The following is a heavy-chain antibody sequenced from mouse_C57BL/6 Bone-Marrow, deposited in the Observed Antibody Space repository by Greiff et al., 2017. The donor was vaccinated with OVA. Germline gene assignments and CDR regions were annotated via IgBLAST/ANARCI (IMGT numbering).Heavy chain of an antibody. CDR3: ARRGYYGSSYAMDY. V-gene: IGHV5-9*01. D-gene: IGHD1-1*01. CDR1: GFTFSSYT. J-gene: IGHJ4*01. CDR2: ISGGGGNT. Sequence: EVMLVESGGGLVKPGGSLKLSCAASGFTFSSYTMSWVRQTPEKRLEWVATISGGGGNTYYPDSVKGQFTISRDNAKNTLYLQMSSLRSEDTALYYCARRGYYGSSYAMDYWGQGTSVTVSS.